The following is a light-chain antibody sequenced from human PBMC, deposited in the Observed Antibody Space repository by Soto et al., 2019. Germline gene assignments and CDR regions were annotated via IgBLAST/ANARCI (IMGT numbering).Light chain of an antibody. Sequence: DIVLTQSPATLSLSPGDRATLSCRASQSVGTSLAWYKQQPGQAPRLLILDAAYRTSGIPERFRGSGAGTAFSLSIRSLEPDDFAVYYCQHRSSWPRSFGRGTKVEV. V-gene: IGKV3-11*01. J-gene: IGKJ1*01. CDR3: QHRSSWPRS. CDR2: DAA. CDR1: QSVGTS.